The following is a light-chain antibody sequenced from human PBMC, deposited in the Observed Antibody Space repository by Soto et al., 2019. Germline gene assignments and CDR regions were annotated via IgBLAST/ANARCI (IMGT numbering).Light chain of an antibody. CDR2: AAS. CDR3: QQLYDYPIT. J-gene: IGKJ5*01. CDR1: QGISSY. V-gene: IGKV1-9*01. Sequence: IQLTQSPSSLSASVGDRVTLTCRASQGISSYLAWYQQKPGRAPKLLISAASTLRSGVPSRFSGSGSGTDFTLTISSLQPEDFATYYCQQLYDYPITFGQGTRLEIK.